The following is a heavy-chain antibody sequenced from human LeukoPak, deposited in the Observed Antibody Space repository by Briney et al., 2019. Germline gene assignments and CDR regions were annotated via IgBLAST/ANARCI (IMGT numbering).Heavy chain of an antibody. D-gene: IGHD2-2*01. V-gene: IGHV1-69*05. CDR1: GDTFSTNV. J-gene: IGHJ4*02. CDR2: LIPLFGTA. CDR3: ARGGGPYASTGFFAGPYDY. Sequence: GSLVKVSCKASGDTFSTNVISWVRQAPGQGLEWMGGLIPLFGTAHYAQKLQGRVTITTDESTSTAYMVLSSLRSDDTAVYYCARGGGPYASTGFFAGPYDYWGQGTLVSVSS.